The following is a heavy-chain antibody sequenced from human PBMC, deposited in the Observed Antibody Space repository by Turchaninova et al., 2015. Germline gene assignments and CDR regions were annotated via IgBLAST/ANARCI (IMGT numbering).Heavy chain of an antibody. Sequence: QVQLVESGGGVVQPGRSLRLSCAASGFCFNNYGMHWVRQAQGKGLEGVAVISYDVRSKYYIDSVKGRFTISRDNSKNTLYLQMNFLSSEDTAVYYCAKPMLMSPLFDSWGQGTLVTVS. CDR3: AKPMLMSPLFDS. V-gene: IGHV3-30*18. J-gene: IGHJ4*02. CDR1: GFCFNNYG. CDR2: ISYDVRSK. D-gene: IGHD3-10*02.